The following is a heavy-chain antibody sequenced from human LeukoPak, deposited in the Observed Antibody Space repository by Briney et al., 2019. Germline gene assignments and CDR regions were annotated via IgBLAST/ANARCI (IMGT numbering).Heavy chain of an antibody. D-gene: IGHD3-10*01. V-gene: IGHV4-61*08. Sequence: SQTLSLTCTVSGGSISSGDYYWNWIRQPPGKGLERIGYIYYSGSTSYNPSLKSRDTISVDKSKNQFSLILNSVTDADTALYYCARETKGSNYLYYYMDVWGKGTTVTVSS. CDR2: IYYSGST. J-gene: IGHJ6*03. CDR3: ARETKGSNYLYYYMDV. CDR1: GGSISSGDYY.